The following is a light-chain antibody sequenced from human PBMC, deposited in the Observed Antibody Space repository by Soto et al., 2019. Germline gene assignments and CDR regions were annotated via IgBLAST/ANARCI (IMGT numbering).Light chain of an antibody. CDR2: ENN. CDR1: SGSIASNY. J-gene: IGLJ2*01. Sequence: NFMLTQPHSVSESPGKTVTISCTRSSGSIASNYVQWYQQRPGSAPTTVIYENNQRPSGVPDRFSGSTDGSSNSASLTISGLQTEDDADYYCQSYDSSSVVFGGGTQLTVL. V-gene: IGLV6-57*04. CDR3: QSYDSSSVV.